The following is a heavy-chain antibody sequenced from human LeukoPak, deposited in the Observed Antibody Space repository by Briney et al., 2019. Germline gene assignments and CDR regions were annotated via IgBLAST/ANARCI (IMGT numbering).Heavy chain of an antibody. CDR3: VRAPPGTGWLIDH. J-gene: IGHJ4*02. Sequence: GASLRLSWAASGLAFSNYDMRWVRHATRKGLEWVSAINTAADTYYPDSVKGRFTISRENAKSSSYFQRNSLRVGDTAVFYCVRAPPGTGWLIDHWGQGTLVAVSS. V-gene: IGHV3-13*04. CDR2: INTAADT. D-gene: IGHD6-19*01. CDR1: GLAFSNYD.